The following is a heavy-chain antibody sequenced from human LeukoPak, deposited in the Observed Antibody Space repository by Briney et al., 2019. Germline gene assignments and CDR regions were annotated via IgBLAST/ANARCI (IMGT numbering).Heavy chain of an antibody. D-gene: IGHD2-15*01. CDR1: GYTLTELS. Sequence: ASVKVSCKVAGYTLTELSMHWVRQAPGKGLEWMGGFDPEDGETIYAQKFQGRVTMTEDTSTDTAYMELSSLRSEDTAVYYCATVFGGILLRNNWFDPWGQGTLVTVFS. J-gene: IGHJ5*02. CDR3: ATVFGGILLRNNWFDP. V-gene: IGHV1-24*01. CDR2: FDPEDGET.